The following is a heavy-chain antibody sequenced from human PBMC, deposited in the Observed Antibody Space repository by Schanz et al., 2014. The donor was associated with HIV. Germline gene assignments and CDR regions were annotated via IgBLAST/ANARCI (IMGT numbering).Heavy chain of an antibody. CDR1: GFSFNNYG. J-gene: IGHJ4*02. V-gene: IGHV3-33*08. CDR2: IWFDGSNK. CDR3: VRGLLFQGFFDS. D-gene: IGHD3-10*01. Sequence: QVHLVESGGGVVQPRRSLRLSCAASGFSFNNYGMHWVRQAPGKGLEWVAIIWFDGSNKYYADSVRGRFTISRDNSKNTLYLQMNSLRAEDTAVYYCVRGLLFQGFFDSWGQGALVTVSS.